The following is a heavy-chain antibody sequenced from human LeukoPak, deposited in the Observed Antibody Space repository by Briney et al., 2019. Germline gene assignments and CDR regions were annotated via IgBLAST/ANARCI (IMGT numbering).Heavy chain of an antibody. CDR3: ARALVGDFYYYYYMDV. CDR1: VYTFTIYD. CDR2: MNPNSGNT. V-gene: IGHV1-8*01. D-gene: IGHD3-10*01. J-gene: IGHJ6*03. Sequence: ASVKVSCKASVYTFTIYDINWVRQATGQGLEWMGWMNPNSGNTGYAQKFQGRVTMTRNTSISTAYMELSSLRSEDTAVYYCARALVGDFYYYYYMDVWGKGTTVTVSS.